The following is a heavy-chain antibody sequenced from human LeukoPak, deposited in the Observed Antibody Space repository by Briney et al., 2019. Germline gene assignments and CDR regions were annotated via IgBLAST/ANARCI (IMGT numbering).Heavy chain of an antibody. V-gene: IGHV1-2*02. J-gene: IGHJ4*02. Sequence: ASVKVSCKASGYTFTGYYMHWVRQAPGQGLEWMGWINPNSGGTNYAQKFQGRATMTRDTSIGAAYMELSRLRSDDTAVYYCARGQDTMVRGALGDYWGQGTLVTVSS. CDR3: ARGQDTMVRGALGDY. D-gene: IGHD3-10*01. CDR1: GYTFTGYY. CDR2: INPNSGGT.